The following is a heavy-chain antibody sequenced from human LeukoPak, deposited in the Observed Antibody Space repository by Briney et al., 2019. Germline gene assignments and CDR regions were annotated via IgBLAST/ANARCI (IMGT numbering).Heavy chain of an antibody. J-gene: IGHJ5*02. D-gene: IGHD3-10*01. CDR3: ARVSGGSGSYLWWFDP. Sequence: GGSLRLSCAASGFTFSSHAMNWVRQAPGKGLEWVSFISNSGTFIKYADSVKGRFTISRDNAKNSLFLQMNSLRAEDTAVYYCARVSGGSGSYLWWFDPWGQGTLVTVSS. CDR2: ISNSGTFI. CDR1: GFTFSSHA. V-gene: IGHV3-21*01.